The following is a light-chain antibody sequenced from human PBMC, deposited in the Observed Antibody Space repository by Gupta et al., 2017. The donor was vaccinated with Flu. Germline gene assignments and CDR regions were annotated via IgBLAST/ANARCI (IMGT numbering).Light chain of an antibody. CDR1: QSVSSN. J-gene: IGKJ5*01. V-gene: IGKV3-15*01. CDR2: GAS. CDR3: RQYNNWPPIT. Sequence: EIVMTQSPATLSVSPGERATLSCRASQSVSSNLAWYQQKPGQAPTLLIYGASTRATGIPARWSGSGSVTEFTLTISSLQSEDFAVNYCRQYNNWPPITFGQGTRLEIK.